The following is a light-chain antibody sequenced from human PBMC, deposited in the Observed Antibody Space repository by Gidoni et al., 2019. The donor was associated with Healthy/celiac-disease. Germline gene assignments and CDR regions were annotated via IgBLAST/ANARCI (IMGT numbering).Light chain of an antibody. CDR1: KSVSSN. Sequence: EIVMTQSPATLSVSPGERATLSCRASKSVSSNLAWYQQKPGQAPRILIYGASTRATCIPARFSGSVSGTEFTLTISSLQSEDFAVYYCQQYNNWPGTFXQXTKVEIK. V-gene: IGKV3-15*01. CDR3: QQYNNWPGT. CDR2: GAS. J-gene: IGKJ1*01.